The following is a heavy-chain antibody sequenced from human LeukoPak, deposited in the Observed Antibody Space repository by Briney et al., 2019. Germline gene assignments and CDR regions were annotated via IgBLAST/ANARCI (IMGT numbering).Heavy chain of an antibody. J-gene: IGHJ4*02. Sequence: GAYLRLYCVASGFTFSNFAMSWVRQAPGKGREWGSAITGGGTNRYYADSLKGPFTTSTDKSKTMVFMKMNSLRPEDTAIYYCVIWGDYDVLTGYYVADYCDGGTVVAV. D-gene: IGHD3-9*01. CDR2: ITGGGTNR. V-gene: IGHV3-23*01. CDR3: VIWGDYDVLTGYYVADY. CDR1: GFTFSNFA.